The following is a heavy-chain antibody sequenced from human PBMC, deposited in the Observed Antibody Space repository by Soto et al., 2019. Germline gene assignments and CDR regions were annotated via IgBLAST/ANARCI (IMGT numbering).Heavy chain of an antibody. CDR2: VTANGGST. V-gene: IGHV3-23*01. Sequence: PSETLRLSCAATGFTFSVYAMTWVRQAPGKGLEWVSAVTANGGSTYSADSVKGRFTISRDNSKNTLFLQMNSLRAEDTAVYYCASLGVGDWANYYYYYGMDVWGQGTTVTVSS. J-gene: IGHJ6*02. D-gene: IGHD2-21*02. CDR1: GFTFSVYA. CDR3: ASLGVGDWANYYYYYGMDV.